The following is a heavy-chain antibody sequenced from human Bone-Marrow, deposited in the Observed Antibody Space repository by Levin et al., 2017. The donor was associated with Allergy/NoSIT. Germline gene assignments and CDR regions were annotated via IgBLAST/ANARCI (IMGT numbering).Heavy chain of an antibody. CDR2: INPNSGGT. CDR1: GYTFTGYY. V-gene: IGHV1-2*03. Sequence: LGASVKVSCKASGYTFTGYYMHWVRQAPGQGLEWMGWINPNSGGTNYAQKFQGRVTMTRDTSISTAYMELSRLRSDDTAVYYCARVLPGGYETPPPWGQGTLVTVSS. CDR3: ARVLPGGYETPPP. D-gene: IGHD5-12*01. J-gene: IGHJ5*02.